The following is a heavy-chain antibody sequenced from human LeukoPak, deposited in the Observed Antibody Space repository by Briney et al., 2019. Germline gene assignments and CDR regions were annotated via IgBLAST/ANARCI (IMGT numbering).Heavy chain of an antibody. CDR3: ARGYSSGWPDF. CDR1: GFIFRIYG. CDR2: ISYEGDST. V-gene: IGHV3-30*03. Sequence: TGGSLRLSCAASGFIFRIYGMHWVRQAPGKGLEWVALISYEGDSTYYADSVKGRFTISRDNSKDMLYLQMNSLRAEDTALYFCARGYSSGWPDFWGQGTLVTVSS. D-gene: IGHD6-25*01. J-gene: IGHJ4*02.